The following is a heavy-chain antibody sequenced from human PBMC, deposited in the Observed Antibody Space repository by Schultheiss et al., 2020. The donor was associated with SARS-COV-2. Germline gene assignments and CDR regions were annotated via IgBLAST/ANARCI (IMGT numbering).Heavy chain of an antibody. Sequence: GESLKISCAASGFTFSSYAMSWVRQAPGKGLEWVSAISGSGGSTYYADYVKGRFTISRDNSKNTLYLQMNSLRAEDTAVYYCAKGAVAAAGPRKAFDYWGQGTLVTVSS. CDR2: ISGSGGST. CDR3: AKGAVAAAGPRKAFDY. D-gene: IGHD6-13*01. CDR1: GFTFSSYA. V-gene: IGHV3-23*01. J-gene: IGHJ4*02.